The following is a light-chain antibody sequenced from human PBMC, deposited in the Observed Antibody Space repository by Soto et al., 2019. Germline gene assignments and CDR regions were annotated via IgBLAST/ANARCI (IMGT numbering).Light chain of an antibody. Sequence: DIQMTQSPFSLSASVGDRVTITCRASQSISRDLNWYQQKPGKAPNLLIYAASTLESGVPSRFSGSGSGTDFTLTISSLQLEDFETYYCQQNYSTPLAFGGGTKVDIX. J-gene: IGKJ4*01. CDR1: QSISRD. CDR2: AAS. CDR3: QQNYSTPLA. V-gene: IGKV1-39*01.